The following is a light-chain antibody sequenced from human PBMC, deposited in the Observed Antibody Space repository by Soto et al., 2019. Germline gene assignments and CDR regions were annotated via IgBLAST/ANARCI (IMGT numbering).Light chain of an antibody. V-gene: IGKV3-20*01. J-gene: IGKJ4*01. CDR1: QSVSSSN. Sequence: EIVLTQSPGTLSLSPGERATLSCRASQSVSSSNLAWYQQKPGQAPRLLIYGASSRATGIPDRFSGSGSGTEFTLTIGRLEPEDFAVYYCQQYGASLNTFGGGTKVEIK. CDR3: QQYGASLNT. CDR2: GAS.